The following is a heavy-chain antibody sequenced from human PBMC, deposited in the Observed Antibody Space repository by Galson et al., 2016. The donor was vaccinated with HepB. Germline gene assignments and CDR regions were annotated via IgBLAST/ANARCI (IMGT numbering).Heavy chain of an antibody. V-gene: IGHV3-74*01. CDR2: INTDGSST. CDR1: GFTFSSHW. D-gene: IGHD1-26*01. Sequence: SLRLSCAASGFTFSSHWMHWVRQAPGKGLVWVSRINTDGSSTSYADSVKGRFTFSRDNAKNTLYLQMNSLRAEDTAVYYCARGGSRPIDYWGQGTLVTVSS. J-gene: IGHJ4*02. CDR3: ARGGSRPIDY.